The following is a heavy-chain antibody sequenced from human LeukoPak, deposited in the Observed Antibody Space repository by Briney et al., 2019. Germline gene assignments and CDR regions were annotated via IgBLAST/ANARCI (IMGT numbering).Heavy chain of an antibody. Sequence: GGSLRLSCAAPGFTFSSYWMNWVRQTPGKGLVWVSRIASDGSSTTYADSVKGRFSISRDNAKNTLYLQMNSLRVEDTAVYYCARGRPHGNDYWGQGTLVTVSS. V-gene: IGHV3-74*01. CDR2: IASDGSST. J-gene: IGHJ4*02. CDR1: GFTFSSYW. CDR3: ARGRPHGNDY. D-gene: IGHD4-23*01.